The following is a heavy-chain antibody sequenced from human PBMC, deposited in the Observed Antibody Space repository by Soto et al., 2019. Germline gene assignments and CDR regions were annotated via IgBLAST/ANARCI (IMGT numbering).Heavy chain of an antibody. J-gene: IGHJ6*02. CDR2: ISYDGSNK. CDR3: ARDDFWRDYYYYGMDV. CDR1: GFTFSSYA. D-gene: IGHD3-3*01. Sequence: LRLSCAASGFTFSSYAMHWVRQAPGKGLEWVAVISYDGSNKYYADSVKGRFTISRDNSKNTLYLQMNSLRAEDTAVYYCARDDFWRDYYYYGMDVWCQGTTVTVS. V-gene: IGHV3-30-3*01.